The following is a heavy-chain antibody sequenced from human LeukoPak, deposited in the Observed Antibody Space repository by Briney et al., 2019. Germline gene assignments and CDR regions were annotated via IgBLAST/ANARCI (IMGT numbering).Heavy chain of an antibody. CDR1: GLSFTNYA. CDR3: AKVPAAGKVDWFDP. J-gene: IGHJ5*02. Sequence: GGSLRLSCEASGLSFTNYAMMWVRQAPGKGLQWISTLTGYGGAYYADSGEGRFIISRDISKNTMFLQMYSLRAEDTAVYYCAKVPAAGKVDWFDPWGQGTLVTVSS. V-gene: IGHV3-23*01. D-gene: IGHD6-13*01. CDR2: LTGYGGA.